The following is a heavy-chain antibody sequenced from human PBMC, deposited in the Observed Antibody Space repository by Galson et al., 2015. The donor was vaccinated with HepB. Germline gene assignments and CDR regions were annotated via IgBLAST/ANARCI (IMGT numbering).Heavy chain of an antibody. J-gene: IGHJ4*02. CDR2: IKQDGSEK. CDR3: ASHSSSWELDY. CDR1: GFTFSSYW. Sequence: SLRLSCAASGFTFSSYWMSWVRQAPGKGLEWVANIKQDGSEKYYVDSVKGRFTISRDNAKNSLYLQMNSLRAEDTAVYYCASHSSSWELDYWGQGTLVTVSS. V-gene: IGHV3-7*03. D-gene: IGHD6-13*01.